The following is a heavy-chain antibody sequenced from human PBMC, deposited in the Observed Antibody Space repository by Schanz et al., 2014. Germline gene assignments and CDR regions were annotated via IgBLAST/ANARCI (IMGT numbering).Heavy chain of an antibody. CDR1: GYTFSNDD. CDR2: MQPDSGKT. D-gene: IGHD6-25*01. CDR3: ARGQRRTIGRPFGP. V-gene: IGHV1-8*01. Sequence: QVQLVQSGPEVEKPGASVKVSCKTSGYTFSNDDINWVRQAIGQGPEWMGWMQPDSGKTHYAEKFQGRVAMTRDVSISTAYMELNSLASEDTAVYYCARGQRRTIGRPFGPWGQGTLVTVSS. J-gene: IGHJ5*02.